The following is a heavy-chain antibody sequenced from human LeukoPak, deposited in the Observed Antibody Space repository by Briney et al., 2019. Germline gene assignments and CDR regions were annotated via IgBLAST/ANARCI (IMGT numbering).Heavy chain of an antibody. CDR2: IYWDDDK. CDR1: GFSLSTSGVG. J-gene: IGHJ4*02. CDR3: AHTGRVGSSSWYPLDY. Sequence: SGPTLVNPTQTLTLTCTFSGFSLSTSGVGVGWIRQPPGKALEWLALIYWDDDKRYSPSLKSRLTITKDTSKNQVVLTMTNMDPVDTATYYCAHTGRVGSSSWYPLDYWGQGTLVTVSS. V-gene: IGHV2-5*02. D-gene: IGHD6-13*01.